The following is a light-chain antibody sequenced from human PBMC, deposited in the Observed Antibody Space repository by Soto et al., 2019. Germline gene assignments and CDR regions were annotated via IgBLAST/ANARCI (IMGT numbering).Light chain of an antibody. J-gene: IGKJ1*01. Sequence: DIQMTQSPSTLSASVGYRVTITCRASQSISSWLAWYQHKPGKAPKLLIYKASSLESGVPSRFSGSGSGTEFTLTISSLQPDDFATYYCQQYNSYSVTFGQGTKVDIK. CDR2: KAS. CDR1: QSISSW. V-gene: IGKV1-5*03. CDR3: QQYNSYSVT.